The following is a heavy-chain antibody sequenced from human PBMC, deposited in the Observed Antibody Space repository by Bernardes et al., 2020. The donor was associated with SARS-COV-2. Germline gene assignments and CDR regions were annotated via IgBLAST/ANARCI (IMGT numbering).Heavy chain of an antibody. D-gene: IGHD1-20*01. CDR1: GFTFGDYA. Sequence: GGSLRLSCTASGFTFGDYAMSWFRQAPGKGLEWVGFIRSKGYGWTTEYAASVRGRFTISRDDSKSIAYLQMNSLNTEDTAVYYCTRGVTGAEMVPAHFDYWGQGTLVTVSS. CDR2: IRSKGYGWTT. V-gene: IGHV3-49*03. J-gene: IGHJ4*02. CDR3: TRGVTGAEMVPAHFDY.